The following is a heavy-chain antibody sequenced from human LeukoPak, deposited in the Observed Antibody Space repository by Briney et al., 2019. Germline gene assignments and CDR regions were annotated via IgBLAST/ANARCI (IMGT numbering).Heavy chain of an antibody. Sequence: SETLSLTCTVSGDSISTYYWSWIRQPPGKGLEWIGYVYYSGSTNYNLSLKSRVTISVDTSKNQFSLRLSSVTAADTAVYYCARARDADNRAIDYWGQGTLVTVSS. V-gene: IGHV4-59*01. J-gene: IGHJ4*02. CDR2: VYYSGST. CDR1: GDSISTYY. CDR3: ARARDADNRAIDY. D-gene: IGHD5-24*01.